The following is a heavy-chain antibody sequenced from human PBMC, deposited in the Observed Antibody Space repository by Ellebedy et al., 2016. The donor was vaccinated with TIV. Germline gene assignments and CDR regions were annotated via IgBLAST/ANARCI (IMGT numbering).Heavy chain of an antibody. V-gene: IGHV3-66*01. CDR3: ARGVYDSSDYYPFDY. Sequence: GESLKISCAASGFTVSSNYMNWVRQTPGKGLEWVSVIYSGGSTYYADSVKGRFTVSRDNSKNTLYLQMKSLRAEDTAVYYCARGVYDSSDYYPFDYWGQGTLVTVSS. CDR2: IYSGGST. CDR1: GFTVSSNY. D-gene: IGHD3-22*01. J-gene: IGHJ4*02.